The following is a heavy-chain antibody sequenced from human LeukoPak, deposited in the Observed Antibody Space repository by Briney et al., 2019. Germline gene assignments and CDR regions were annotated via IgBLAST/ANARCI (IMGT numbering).Heavy chain of an antibody. V-gene: IGHV4-30-4*01. CDR3: AKVLGDDLFDAFDI. CDR2: IYYSGST. D-gene: IGHD3-3*01. CDR1: GGSISSGDYY. J-gene: IGHJ3*02. Sequence: PSETLSLTCTVSGGSISSGDYYWSWIRQPPGKGLEWIGYIYYSGSTYYNPSLKSRVTISVDTSKNQFSLKLSSVTVADMAVYYCAKVLGDDLFDAFDIWGQGRLVSVSS.